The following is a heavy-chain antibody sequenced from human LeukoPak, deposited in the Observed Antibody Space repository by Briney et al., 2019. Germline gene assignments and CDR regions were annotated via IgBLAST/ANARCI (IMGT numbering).Heavy chain of an antibody. V-gene: IGHV3-23*01. D-gene: IGHD3-9*01. CDR1: GFTFSSYA. CDR3: AKTPRRYGILTGYLIDY. Sequence: GGSLRLSCAASGFTFSSYAMSWVRQAPGKGLEWVSAISGSGGSTYYADSVKGRFTISRDNSKNTLYLQMNSLRAEDTAVYYCAKTPRRYGILTGYLIDYWGQGTLVTVSS. CDR2: ISGSGGST. J-gene: IGHJ4*02.